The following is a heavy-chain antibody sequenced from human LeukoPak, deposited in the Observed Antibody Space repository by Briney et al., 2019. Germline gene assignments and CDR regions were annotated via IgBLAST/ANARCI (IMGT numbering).Heavy chain of an antibody. CDR2: MNPNSGNT. CDR3: ARGPYYYDSSGSVLNYYYYYMDV. CDR1: GYTFTSYD. D-gene: IGHD3-22*01. J-gene: IGHJ6*03. V-gene: IGHV1-8*01. Sequence: GASVKVSCKASGYTFTSYDINWVRQATGQGLEWMGWMNPNSGNTGYAQKFQGRVTITRNTSISTAYMELSSLRSEDTAVYYCARGPYYYDSSGSVLNYYYYYMDVWGKGTTVTVSS.